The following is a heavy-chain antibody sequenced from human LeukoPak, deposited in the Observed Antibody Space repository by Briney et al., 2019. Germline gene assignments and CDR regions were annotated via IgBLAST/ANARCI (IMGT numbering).Heavy chain of an antibody. J-gene: IGHJ4*02. D-gene: IGHD3-22*01. CDR2: IYYSGST. V-gene: IGHV4-39*07. Sequence: PSETLSLTCTVSGGSISSSSYYWGWIRQPPGKGLEWIGSIYYSGSTYYNPSLKSRVTISVDTSKNQFSLRLSSVTAADTAVYFCARQGGVDNYYDSSGNYYQIGGHFDYWGQGTLVTVSS. CDR3: ARQGGVDNYYDSSGNYYQIGGHFDY. CDR1: GGSISSSSYY.